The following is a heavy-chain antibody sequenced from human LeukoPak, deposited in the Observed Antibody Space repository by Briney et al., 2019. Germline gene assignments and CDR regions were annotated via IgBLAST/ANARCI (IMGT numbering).Heavy chain of an antibody. CDR1: GGSISSYY. CDR2: IYYSGST. CDR3: ARRRGSSGWYVG. Sequence: SETLSLTCAVSGGSISSYYWSWIRQPPGKGLEWIGYIYYSGSTNYNPSLKSRVTISVDTSKNQFSLKLSSVTAADTAVYYCARRRGSSGWYVGWGQGTLVTVSS. J-gene: IGHJ4*02. D-gene: IGHD6-19*01. V-gene: IGHV4-59*08.